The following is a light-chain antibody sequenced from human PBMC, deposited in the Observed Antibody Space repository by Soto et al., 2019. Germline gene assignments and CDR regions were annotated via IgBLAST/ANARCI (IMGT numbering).Light chain of an antibody. Sequence: QSVLTQPPSVSGAPGQRVTISCTGSSSNIGAGYDVHWYQQLPGTAPKLLIYGNSNRPSGVPDRFSGSKSGPSASLAITGVQAEDGADYYCQSYDSSLRGGVFGGGTKLTVL. CDR2: GNS. CDR3: QSYDSSLRGGV. V-gene: IGLV1-40*01. CDR1: SSNIGAGYD. J-gene: IGLJ2*01.